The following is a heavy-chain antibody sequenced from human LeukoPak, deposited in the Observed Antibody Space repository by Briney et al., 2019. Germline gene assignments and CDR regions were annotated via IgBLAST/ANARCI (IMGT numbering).Heavy chain of an antibody. Sequence: RPGGSLRLSCAASGFTFSSYWMSWVRQAPGKGLEWVANIKQDGSEKYYVDSVKGRFTISRDNVKNSLYLQMNSLRAEDTAVYYCARDASRWLPKDYFDYWGQGTLVTVSS. CDR3: ARDASRWLPKDYFDY. V-gene: IGHV3-7*01. D-gene: IGHD5-12*01. CDR2: IKQDGSEK. CDR1: GFTFSSYW. J-gene: IGHJ4*02.